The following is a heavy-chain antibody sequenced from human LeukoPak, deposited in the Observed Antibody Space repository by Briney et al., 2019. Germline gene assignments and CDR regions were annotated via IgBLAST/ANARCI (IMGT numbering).Heavy chain of an antibody. CDR3: AKGRNQWELLPEFDY. CDR2: ISGSGGST. D-gene: IGHD1-26*01. V-gene: IGHV3-23*01. CDR1: GFTFSSYA. Sequence: GVSLRLSCAASGFTFSSYAMSWVRQAPGKGLEWVSAISGSGGSTYYADSVKGRFTISRDNSKNTLYLQMNSLRAEDTAVYYCAKGRNQWELLPEFDYWGQGTLVTVSS. J-gene: IGHJ4*02.